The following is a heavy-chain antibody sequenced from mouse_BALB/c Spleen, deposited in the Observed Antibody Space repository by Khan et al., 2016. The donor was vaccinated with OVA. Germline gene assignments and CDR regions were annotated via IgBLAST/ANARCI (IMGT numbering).Heavy chain of an antibody. Sequence: QVQLQQSGAELARPGASVKMSCKASGYTFTSYTIHWVKQRPGQGLEWIGYINPSNGYTNYNQKFRDKATLTADKSSSPAYMQLSSLTSEASAVXYCARVGPSQANYGACFAHWGQGTLVTVSA. J-gene: IGHJ3*01. CDR1: GYTFTSYT. CDR2: INPSNGYT. V-gene: IGHV1-4*01. D-gene: IGHD1-1*01. CDR3: ARVGPSQANYGACFAH.